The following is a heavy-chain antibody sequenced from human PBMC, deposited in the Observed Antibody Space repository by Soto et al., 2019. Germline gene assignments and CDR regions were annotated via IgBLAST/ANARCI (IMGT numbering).Heavy chain of an antibody. V-gene: IGHV3-NL1*01. Sequence: GGSLRLSCAASGFPFSTSGMLWVRQPPGEGLEWVSAIGPNPVNTNYRDSVKGRFTISRDNSKNTLYLRMNSLRAEDTAVYYCAGGWNYGGLDYWGQGTLVTVSS. CDR3: AGGWNYGGLDY. J-gene: IGHJ4*02. CDR2: IGPNPVNT. D-gene: IGHD1-7*01. CDR1: GFPFSTSG.